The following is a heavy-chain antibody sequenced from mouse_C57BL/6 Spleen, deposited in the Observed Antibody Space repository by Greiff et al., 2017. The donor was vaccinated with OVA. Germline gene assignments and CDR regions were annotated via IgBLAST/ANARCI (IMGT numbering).Heavy chain of an antibody. CDR3: ARSYGRGSLRYVDV. Sequence: EVQLQQSGPELVKPGASVKIPCKASGYTFTDYNMDWVKQSHGKSLEWIGDINPNNGGTIYNQKFKGKATLTVDKSSSTAYMELRSLTSEDTAVYYCARSYGRGSLRYVDVWGTGTTVTVSS. J-gene: IGHJ1*03. CDR1: GYTFTDYN. V-gene: IGHV1-18*01. CDR2: INPNNGGT. D-gene: IGHD1-1*01.